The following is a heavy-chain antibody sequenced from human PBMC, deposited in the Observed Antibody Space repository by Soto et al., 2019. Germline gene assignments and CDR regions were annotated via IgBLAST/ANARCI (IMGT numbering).Heavy chain of an antibody. V-gene: IGHV4-4*02. CDR2: IYHSGSI. CDR1: GGSISSNNW. Sequence: SETLSLTCAVSGGSISSNNWWSWVRQPPGKGLEWIGEIYHSGSINYNPSLNSRVTISVDKSKNHFSLNLISVTAADTAVYYCARAARGYSYFHYWGQGTLVTVSS. CDR3: ARAARGYSYFHY. J-gene: IGHJ4*02. D-gene: IGHD5-18*01.